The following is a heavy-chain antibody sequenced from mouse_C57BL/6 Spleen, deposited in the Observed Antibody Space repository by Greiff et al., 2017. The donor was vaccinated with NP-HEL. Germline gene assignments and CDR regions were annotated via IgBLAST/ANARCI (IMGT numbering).Heavy chain of an antibody. CDR2: ISSGSSTI. D-gene: IGHD2-3*01. V-gene: IGHV5-17*01. Sequence: EVQVVESGGGLVKPGGSLKLSCAASGFTFSDYGMHWVRQAPEKGLEWVAYISSGSSTIYYADTVKGRFTISRDNAKNTLFLQMTSLRSEDTAMYYCARNDGYYDYYAMDYWGQGTSVTVSS. CDR3: ARNDGYYDYYAMDY. J-gene: IGHJ4*01. CDR1: GFTFSDYG.